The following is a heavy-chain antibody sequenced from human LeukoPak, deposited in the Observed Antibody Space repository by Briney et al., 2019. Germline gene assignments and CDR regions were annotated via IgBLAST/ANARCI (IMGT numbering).Heavy chain of an antibody. CDR3: ARNLIPEQLVVNF. CDR2: IYYTGST. D-gene: IGHD6-13*01. J-gene: IGHJ4*02. V-gene: IGHV4-59*01. Sequence: SETLSLTCTVSGGSISNYYWNWIRQPPGKGLEWIGYIYYTGSTNYNPSLKSRVTMSVDTSKNQFSLNLQSVTPEDTAVYYCARNLIPEQLVVNFWGQGTLVTVSS. CDR1: GGSISNYY.